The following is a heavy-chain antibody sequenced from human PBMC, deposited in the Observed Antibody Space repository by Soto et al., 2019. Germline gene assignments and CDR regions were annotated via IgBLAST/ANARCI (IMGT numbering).Heavy chain of an antibody. Sequence: QPGGSLRLSCAASGFTFSNYWMNWVRQAPGKGLEWVANIKQDGSEKYFVDSVKGRFTISRDNAKNSLYLQMNSLRAEDTAVYYCARDLGRTAAGYYYYYAMDVWGQGTTVTVYS. D-gene: IGHD2-2*01. CDR2: IKQDGSEK. CDR1: GFTFSNYW. V-gene: IGHV3-7*01. J-gene: IGHJ6*02. CDR3: ARDLGRTAAGYYYYYAMDV.